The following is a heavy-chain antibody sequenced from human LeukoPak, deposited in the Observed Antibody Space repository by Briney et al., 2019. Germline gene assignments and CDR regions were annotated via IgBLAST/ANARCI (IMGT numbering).Heavy chain of an antibody. CDR1: DDSIISDYY. J-gene: IGHJ5*01. V-gene: IGHV4-38-2*02. D-gene: IGHD1-14*01. Sequence: SETLSLTCSVSDDSIISDYYWGWIRQSPGKGLEWIGSIFRAANTYYNPSLKSRVTISMDMSKNVFSLKLTSVTAAGTAVYYCTRDSEVRWFYSWGQGTLVTVSS. CDR2: IFRAANT. CDR3: TRDSEVRWFYS.